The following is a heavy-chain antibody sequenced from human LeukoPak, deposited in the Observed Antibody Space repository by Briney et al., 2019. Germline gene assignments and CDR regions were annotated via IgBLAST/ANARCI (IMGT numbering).Heavy chain of an antibody. CDR1: GYSFTSYC. CDR2: IYPGDSDT. V-gene: IGHV5-51*01. CDR3: ASNYYESSRQAAALN. J-gene: IGHJ4*02. D-gene: IGHD3-22*01. Sequence: GESLKIYCKGSGYSFTSYCIGWMRQMPGKGLEWMGIIYPGDSDTRYSPSFQGQVTISADKSISTSYLQWSSLKASDTAMYYCASNYYESSRQAAALNWGQGTLVTVSS.